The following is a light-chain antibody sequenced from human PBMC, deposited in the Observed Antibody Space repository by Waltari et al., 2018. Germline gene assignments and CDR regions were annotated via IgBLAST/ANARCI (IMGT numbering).Light chain of an antibody. Sequence: IVFSQSPAPLSLSPGHRATLSCRPSHSVDWYLAWYQQRPGQPPRLLIYDTSNRAPGIPARFSGSGSDTDFTLTISSLGPEDFAVYYCQQRRSWPLTFGGGTKVEIE. CDR3: QQRRSWPLT. CDR2: DTS. V-gene: IGKV3-11*01. CDR1: HSVDWY. J-gene: IGKJ4*01.